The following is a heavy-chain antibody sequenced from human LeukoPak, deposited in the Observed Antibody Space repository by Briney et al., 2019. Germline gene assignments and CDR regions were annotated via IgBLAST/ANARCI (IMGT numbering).Heavy chain of an antibody. CDR3: ARLSGTFDY. CDR1: GYTFTNYW. D-gene: IGHD1-26*01. J-gene: IGHJ4*02. CDR2: IYPTDSDT. Sequence: GESLKISCQASGYTFTNYWIGWVRQMPGKDLEWMGIIYPTDSDTRYSPSFQGQVTISVDKSTSTTYLQWSSLKASDAAMYYCARLSGTFDYWGQGTLVTVSS. V-gene: IGHV5-51*01.